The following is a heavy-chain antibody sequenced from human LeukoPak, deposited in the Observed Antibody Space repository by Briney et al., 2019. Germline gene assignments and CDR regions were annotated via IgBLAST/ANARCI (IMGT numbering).Heavy chain of an antibody. CDR3: ARGGYVRYCSSTSCPNWFDP. Sequence: GASVKVSCKASGGTFSSYAISWVRQAPGQGLEWMGGIIPIFGTANCAQKFQGRVTITADESTSTAYMELSSLRSEDTAVYYCARGGYVRYCSSTSCPNWFDPWGQGTLVTVSS. D-gene: IGHD2-2*01. CDR1: GGTFSSYA. V-gene: IGHV1-69*13. CDR2: IIPIFGTA. J-gene: IGHJ5*02.